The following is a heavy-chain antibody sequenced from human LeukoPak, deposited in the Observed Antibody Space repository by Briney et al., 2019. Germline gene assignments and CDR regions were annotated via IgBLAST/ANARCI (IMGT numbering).Heavy chain of an antibody. CDR3: ARGYYYDSSGYFDLDY. V-gene: IGHV1-2*02. Sequence: GASVKVSCKASGYTFTGYYMHWVRQAPGQGLEWMGWINPNSGGTNYAQKFQGRVTMTRDTSISTAYMELSSLRSDDTAVYYCARGYYYDSSGYFDLDYWGQGTLVTVSS. D-gene: IGHD3-22*01. CDR2: INPNSGGT. CDR1: GYTFTGYY. J-gene: IGHJ4*02.